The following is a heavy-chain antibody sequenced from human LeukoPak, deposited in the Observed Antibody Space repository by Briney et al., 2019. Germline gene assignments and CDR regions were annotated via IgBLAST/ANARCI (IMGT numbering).Heavy chain of an antibody. CDR1: GYTLTELS. D-gene: IGHD3-16*01. CDR2: FDPEDGET. CDR3: ATAPMITFGGAQQGDALDI. V-gene: IGHV1-24*01. Sequence: ASVKVSCKVSGYTLTELSMHWVRQAPGKGLEWMGGFDPEDGETIYAQKFQGRVTMTEDTSTDTAYMELSSLRSEDTAMYYCATAPMITFGGAQQGDALDIWGQGTMVTVSS. J-gene: IGHJ3*02.